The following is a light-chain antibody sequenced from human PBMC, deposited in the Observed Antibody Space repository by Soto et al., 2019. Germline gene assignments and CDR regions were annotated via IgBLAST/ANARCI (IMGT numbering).Light chain of an antibody. Sequence: QSVLTQPASVSGSVGQSITISCTGSSSDIGDYDYVSWYQQHPGKAPKLMIFEVSNRPSGVSNRFSGSKSGNTASLTISGLQAEDEADYYCCSYAGSSTFVFGTGTKVTVL. V-gene: IGLV2-14*01. CDR3: CSYAGSSTFV. CDR1: SSDIGDYDY. J-gene: IGLJ1*01. CDR2: EVS.